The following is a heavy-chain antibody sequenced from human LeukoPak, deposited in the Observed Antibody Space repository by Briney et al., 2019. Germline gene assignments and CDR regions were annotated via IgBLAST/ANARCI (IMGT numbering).Heavy chain of an antibody. V-gene: IGHV3-48*03. D-gene: IGHD3-10*01. CDR2: ISSSGSTI. Sequence: GGSLRLSCAASGFTFSSYEMNWVRQAPGKGLEWVSYISSSGSTIYYADSVKGRFTISRDNAKNSLYLQMNSLRAEDTAVYYCARDGAGDPFPYWGQGTLVTVSS. CDR3: ARDGAGDPFPY. CDR1: GFTFSSYE. J-gene: IGHJ4*02.